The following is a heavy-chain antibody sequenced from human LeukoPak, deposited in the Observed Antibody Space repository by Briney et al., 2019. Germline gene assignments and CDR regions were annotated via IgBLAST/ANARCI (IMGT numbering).Heavy chain of an antibody. CDR1: GGSISSYY. Sequence: TETLSLTCTVSGGSISSYYWSWIRQPAGKGLEWIGYIYYSGSTYYNPSLKSRVTISVDTSKNQFSLKLSSVTAADTAVYYCARDRNYYGSGSYYVPSNWFDPWGQGTLVTVSS. V-gene: IGHV4-59*06. CDR2: IYYSGST. J-gene: IGHJ5*02. CDR3: ARDRNYYGSGSYYVPSNWFDP. D-gene: IGHD3-10*01.